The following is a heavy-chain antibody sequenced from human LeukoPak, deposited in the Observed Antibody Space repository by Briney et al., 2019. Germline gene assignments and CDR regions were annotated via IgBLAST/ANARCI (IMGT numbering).Heavy chain of an antibody. CDR3: ARDRIVVVPAAVYYYGMDV. Sequence: GGSLRLSCAASGFTFSSYSMNWVRQAPGKGLEWVSYISSSGSTIYYADSVKGRFTFSKDNAKNSLYLQMNSLRAEDTAVYYCARDRIVVVPAAVYYYGMDVWGQGTTVTVSS. CDR1: GFTFSSYS. V-gene: IGHV3-48*04. CDR2: ISSSGSTI. J-gene: IGHJ6*02. D-gene: IGHD2-2*01.